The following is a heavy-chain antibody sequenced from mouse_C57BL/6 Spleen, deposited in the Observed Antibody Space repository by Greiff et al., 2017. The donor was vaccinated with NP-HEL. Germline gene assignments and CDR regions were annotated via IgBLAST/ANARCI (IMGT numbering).Heavy chain of an antibody. V-gene: IGHV1-69*01. Sequence: QVQLQQPGAELVMPGASVKLSCKASGYTFTSYWMHWVKQRPGQGLEWIGEIDPSDSYTNYNQKFKGKSTLTVDKSSSTAYMQLSSLTSEDSAVYYCARGDVLLRGAWFAYWGQGTLVTVSA. J-gene: IGHJ3*01. CDR3: ARGDVLLRGAWFAY. CDR1: GYTFTSYW. CDR2: IDPSDSYT. D-gene: IGHD1-1*01.